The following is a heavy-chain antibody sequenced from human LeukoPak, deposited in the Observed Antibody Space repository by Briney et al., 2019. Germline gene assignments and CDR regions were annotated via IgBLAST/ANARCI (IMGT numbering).Heavy chain of an antibody. CDR2: IYYSGST. V-gene: IGHV4-39*01. D-gene: IGHD5-18*01. CDR1: GGSISSNSYY. Sequence: ASETLSLTCTVSGGSISSNSYYWGWIRQPPGKGLEWSGSIYYSGSTYYNPSLKNRLTISVDTSKNQFTLKLSSVTAADTAVYYWASAYSYGFDYWGQGTLVTVSS. CDR3: ASAYSYGFDY. J-gene: IGHJ4*02.